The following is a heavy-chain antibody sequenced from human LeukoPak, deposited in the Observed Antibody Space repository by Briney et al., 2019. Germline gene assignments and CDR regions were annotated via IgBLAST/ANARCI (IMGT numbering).Heavy chain of an antibody. CDR3: ARGQPHGVFPSADY. CDR1: GGSISSGSYY. D-gene: IGHD3-10*01. Sequence: SQTLSLTCTVSGGSISSGSYYWSWIRQPAGKGLEWIGRIYTSGSTNYNPSLKSRVTISVDTSKNQFSLKLSSVTAADTAVYYCARGQPHGVFPSADYWGQGTLATVSS. CDR2: IYTSGST. V-gene: IGHV4-61*02. J-gene: IGHJ4*02.